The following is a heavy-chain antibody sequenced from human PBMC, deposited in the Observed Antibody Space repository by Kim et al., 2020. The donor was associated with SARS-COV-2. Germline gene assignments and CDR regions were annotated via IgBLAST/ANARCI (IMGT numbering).Heavy chain of an antibody. D-gene: IGHD2-21*02. CDR3: ARDLPLAYCGGDCYFIDAFDI. J-gene: IGHJ3*02. CDR1: GYTFTSYG. V-gene: IGHV1-18*01. Sequence: ASVKVSCKASGYTFTSYGISWVRQAPGQGLEWMGWISAYNGNTNYAQKLQGRVTMTTDTSTSTAYMELRSLRSDDTAVYYCARDLPLAYCGGDCYFIDAFDIWGQGTMVTVSS. CDR2: ISAYNGNT.